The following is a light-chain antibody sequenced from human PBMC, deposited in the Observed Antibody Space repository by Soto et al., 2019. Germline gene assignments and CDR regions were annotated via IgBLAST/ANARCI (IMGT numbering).Light chain of an antibody. CDR3: SSYTISSTYV. V-gene: IGLV2-14*01. J-gene: IGLJ1*01. CDR2: EVT. Sequence: QSVLTQPASVSASPGQSITISCTGTSSDVGTYDDVSWYRQHPGKGPKLLIYEVTNRPSGVSNRFSGSKSGNTASLTISGLQAEDEAVYYCSSYTISSTYVFGSGTKLTVL. CDR1: SSDVGTYDD.